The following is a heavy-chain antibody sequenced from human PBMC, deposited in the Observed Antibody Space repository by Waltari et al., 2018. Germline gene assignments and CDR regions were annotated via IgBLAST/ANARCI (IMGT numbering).Heavy chain of an antibody. J-gene: IGHJ4*02. CDR2: INTDGSIT. Sequence: EVQLVESGGGLVQPGGSLRFSCAASGFSFRTHWMHWVRQAPGKGLMSVSQINTDGSITDYADSVKGRFTVSRDNAKNTLFLQMNSLRDEDTAVYYCVLFSSDFLGDCWGRGTLVTVSS. V-gene: IGHV3-74*01. CDR3: VLFSSDFLGDC. D-gene: IGHD3-3*01. CDR1: GFSFRTHW.